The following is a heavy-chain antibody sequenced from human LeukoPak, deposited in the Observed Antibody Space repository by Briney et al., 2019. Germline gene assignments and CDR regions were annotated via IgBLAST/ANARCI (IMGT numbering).Heavy chain of an antibody. J-gene: IGHJ4*02. Sequence: GGSLRLSCAASGFTFSSYAMSWVRQAPGKGREWVSAISDSGGRTYYAGSVKGRFTISRDNSKNTLYLQMESLRAEDTAVYYCAKHSTYCSGGSCQENFDYWGQGTLVTVSS. CDR3: AKHSTYCSGGSCQENFDY. D-gene: IGHD2-15*01. CDR1: GFTFSSYA. V-gene: IGHV3-23*01. CDR2: ISDSGGRT.